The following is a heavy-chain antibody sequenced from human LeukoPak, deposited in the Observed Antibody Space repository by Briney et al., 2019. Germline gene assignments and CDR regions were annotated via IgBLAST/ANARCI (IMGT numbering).Heavy chain of an antibody. CDR3: ARDLDDWSVSGYFDY. CDR1: GFTFSSYG. CDR2: IWYDGSNK. J-gene: IGHJ4*02. Sequence: GGSLRLSCAASGFTFSSYGMHWVCQAPGKGLEWVAVIWYDGSNKYYADSVKGRFTISRDNSKNTLYLQMNSLRAEDTAVYYCARDLDDWSVSGYFDYWGQGTLVTVSS. V-gene: IGHV3-33*01. D-gene: IGHD3-9*01.